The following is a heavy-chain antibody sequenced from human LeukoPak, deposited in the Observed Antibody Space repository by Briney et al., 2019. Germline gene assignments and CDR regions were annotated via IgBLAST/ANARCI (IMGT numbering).Heavy chain of an antibody. CDR2: INHSGST. CDR3: ARQYIVATIPFDY. D-gene: IGHD5-12*01. Sequence: PSETLSLTCAVYGGSFSGYYWSWIRQPPGKGLEWIGEINHSGSTNYNPSLKSRVTISVDTSKNQFSLKLSSVTAADTAVYYCARQYIVATIPFDYWGQGTLVTVSS. CDR1: GGSFSGYY. V-gene: IGHV4-34*01. J-gene: IGHJ4*02.